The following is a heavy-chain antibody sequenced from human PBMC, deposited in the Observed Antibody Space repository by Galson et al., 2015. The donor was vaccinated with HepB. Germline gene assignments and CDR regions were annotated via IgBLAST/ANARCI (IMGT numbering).Heavy chain of an antibody. V-gene: IGHV4-34*01. Sequence: LSLTCAVYGGSFSDYYWSWIRQPPGKGLEWIGEINHSGSTNYNPSLKSRVTISVDTSKNQFSLKLSSVTAADTAVYYCARGYGMDVWGQGTTVTVSS. J-gene: IGHJ6*02. CDR2: INHSGST. CDR3: ARGYGMDV. CDR1: GGSFSDYY.